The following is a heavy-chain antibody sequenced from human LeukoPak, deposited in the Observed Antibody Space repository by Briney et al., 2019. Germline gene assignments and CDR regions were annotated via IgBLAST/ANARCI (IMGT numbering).Heavy chain of an antibody. CDR2: IYYSGST. CDR3: ARVDSSSWYGVFGY. J-gene: IGHJ4*02. CDR1: GGSISSYY. D-gene: IGHD6-13*01. V-gene: IGHV4-59*01. Sequence: PSETLSLTCTVSGGSISSYYWSWIRQPPGKGLEWIGYIYYSGSTNYNPSLKSRVTISVDTSKNQFSLKLSSVTAAATAVYYCARVDSSSWYGVFGYWGQGTLVTVPS.